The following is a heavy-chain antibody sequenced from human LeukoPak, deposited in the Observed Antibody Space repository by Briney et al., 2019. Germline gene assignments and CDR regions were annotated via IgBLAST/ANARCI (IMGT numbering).Heavy chain of an antibody. CDR2: IYYSGST. CDR3: ARHAAMDY. V-gene: IGHV4-39*01. D-gene: IGHD5-18*01. Sequence: SETLSLTCTVSGGSISSSSYYWGWIRQPPGKGLEWIGSIYYSGSTYYNPSLKSRVTISVDTSKNQFSLKLSSVTAADTAVYYCARHAAMDYWGQGTPVTVSS. J-gene: IGHJ4*02. CDR1: GGSISSSSYY.